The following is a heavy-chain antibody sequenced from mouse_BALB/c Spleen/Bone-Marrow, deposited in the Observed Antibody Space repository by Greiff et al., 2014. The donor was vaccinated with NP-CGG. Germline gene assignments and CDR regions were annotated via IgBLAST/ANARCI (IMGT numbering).Heavy chain of an antibody. D-gene: IGHD2-2*01. V-gene: IGHV14-3*02. CDR3: ARNYGYGKSFAY. Sequence: VQLQQSGAELVKPGASVKLSCTASGFNIKDTYMHWVKQRPEQGLEWIGRIDPANGNTKYDPKFQGKATITADTSSNTAYRQLSSLTSEDTAVYYCARNYGYGKSFAYWGQGTLVTVSA. CDR2: IDPANGNT. J-gene: IGHJ3*01. CDR1: GFNIKDTY.